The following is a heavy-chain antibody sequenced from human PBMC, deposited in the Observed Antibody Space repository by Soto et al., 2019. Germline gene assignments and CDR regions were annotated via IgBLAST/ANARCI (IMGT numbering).Heavy chain of an antibody. J-gene: IGHJ4*02. Sequence: EVQLVDSGGDLVQPGESLRLSCAASGFPFSRYWMSWVRQAPGKGLEWVANIKPDGSEKYYVDSVKGRFTISRDNAKTSLYLQMISLRAEDTALYYCVRGAYYFNDWGQGTLVTVSS. CDR3: VRGAYYFND. D-gene: IGHD3-16*01. CDR2: IKPDGSEK. CDR1: GFPFSRYW. V-gene: IGHV3-7*01.